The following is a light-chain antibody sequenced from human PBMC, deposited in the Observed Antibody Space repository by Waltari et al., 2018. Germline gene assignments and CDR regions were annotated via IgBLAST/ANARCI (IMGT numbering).Light chain of an antibody. CDR2: TNN. V-gene: IGLV1-44*01. Sequence: QSVLTQPPSASGTPGQRVTISCSGSTSNIGSNTVTWYQQVPGTAPKLLIYTNNQRPSGVPGRFSGSKSGTSASLAISGLQSEDEADYYCAAWDDSLKGYVVGPGTKVTVL. CDR1: TSNIGSNT. CDR3: AAWDDSLKGYV. J-gene: IGLJ1*01.